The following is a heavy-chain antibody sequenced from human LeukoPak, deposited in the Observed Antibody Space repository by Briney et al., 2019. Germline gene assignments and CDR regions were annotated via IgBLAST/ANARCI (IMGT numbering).Heavy chain of an antibody. D-gene: IGHD5-24*01. CDR1: GFAYSSCG. CDR2: IRYDGSNK. J-gene: IGHJ4*02. V-gene: IGHV3-30*02. Sequence: GGSLRLSCAASGFAYSSCGMHWARQAPGKGLEWVAFIRYDGSNKYYADSVKGRFTISRDNSKNTLYLQMNSLRVEDTAMYYCAKDARGGYNYPYYFDYWGQGTLVTVSS. CDR3: AKDARGGYNYPYYFDY.